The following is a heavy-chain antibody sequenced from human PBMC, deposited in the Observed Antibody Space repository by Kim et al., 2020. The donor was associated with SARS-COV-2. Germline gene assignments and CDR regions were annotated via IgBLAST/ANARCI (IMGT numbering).Heavy chain of an antibody. CDR3: ARGLRITMIVVGQIDAFDI. Sequence: RFTISRDNSKNTLYLQMNSLRAEDTGVYYCARGLRITMIVVGQIDAFDIWGQGTMVTVSS. V-gene: IGHV3-66*01. J-gene: IGHJ3*02. D-gene: IGHD3-22*01.